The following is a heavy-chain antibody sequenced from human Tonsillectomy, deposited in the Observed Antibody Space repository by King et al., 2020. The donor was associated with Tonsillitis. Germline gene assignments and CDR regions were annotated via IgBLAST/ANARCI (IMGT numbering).Heavy chain of an antibody. CDR3: AGMEGQSRDGYNGGFDY. D-gene: IGHD5-24*01. CDR1: GFTFSSYA. Sequence: VQLVESGGGVVQPGRSLRLSCAASGFTFSSYAMHWVRQAPGKGLEWVAVISYDGSNKYYADSVKGRFTISRDTSKNTLYLQMNSLRAEDTAVYYCAGMEGQSRDGYNGGFDYWGQGTLVTVSS. CDR2: ISYDGSNK. J-gene: IGHJ4*02. V-gene: IGHV3-30*04.